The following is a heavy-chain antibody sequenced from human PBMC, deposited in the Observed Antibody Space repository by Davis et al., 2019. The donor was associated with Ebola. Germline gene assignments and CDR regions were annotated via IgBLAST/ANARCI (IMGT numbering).Heavy chain of an antibody. CDR1: GFTFSSYA. V-gene: IGHV3-53*05. Sequence: GESLKISCAASGFTFSSYAMHWVRQAPGKGLEWVSVIYSGGSTYYADSVKGRFTISRDNSKNTLYLQMNSLRAEDTALYYCAKAETRFLEWFIDYWGQGTLVTVSS. J-gene: IGHJ4*02. CDR3: AKAETRFLEWFIDY. CDR2: IYSGGST. D-gene: IGHD3-3*01.